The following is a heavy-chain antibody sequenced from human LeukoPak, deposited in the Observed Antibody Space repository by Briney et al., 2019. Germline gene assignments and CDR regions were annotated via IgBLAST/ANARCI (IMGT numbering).Heavy chain of an antibody. V-gene: IGHV3-66*01. CDR2: LYSGGST. CDR3: ARDLTGDAYFDY. Sequence: GGSLRLPCVVSGFTFSSNYMRGVRQAPGRGLQWVLVLYSGGSTDYADSVKGRFTISRDNSKNTLYLQMNSLRAEDTAVYYCARDLTGDAYFDYWGQGTLVTVSS. CDR1: GFTFSSNY. D-gene: IGHD7-27*01. J-gene: IGHJ4*02.